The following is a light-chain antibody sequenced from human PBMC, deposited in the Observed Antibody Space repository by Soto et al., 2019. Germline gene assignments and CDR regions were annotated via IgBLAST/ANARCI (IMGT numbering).Light chain of an antibody. CDR2: MNS. J-gene: IGKJ5*01. V-gene: IGKV2-28*01. CDR3: MQALRTPFT. CDR1: QSLLHSNGYNY. Sequence: DTVMTQSPFSLPVTPGEPASISCRSSQSLLHSNGYNYLDWYVQKPGQSPQLLIYMNSNRASGVPERFSGSGSGSDFTLKISRVEAEDVGVYYCMQALRTPFTFGQGTRLEIK.